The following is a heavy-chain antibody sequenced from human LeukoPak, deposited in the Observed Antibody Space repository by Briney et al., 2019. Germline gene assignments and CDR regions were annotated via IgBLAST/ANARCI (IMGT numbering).Heavy chain of an antibody. J-gene: IGHJ4*02. CDR1: GFSFSTYY. CDR3: VRENHGSFNY. D-gene: IGHD1-14*01. CDR2: ISSGSTYI. Sequence: GGSLGLSCAASGFSFSTYYVNWVRQAPGKGLEWVACISSGSTYIFHADSVRGRFAVSRDNAKNSLYLQMNSLRADDTAVYYCVRENHGSFNYWGQGSLVTVSS. V-gene: IGHV3-21*01.